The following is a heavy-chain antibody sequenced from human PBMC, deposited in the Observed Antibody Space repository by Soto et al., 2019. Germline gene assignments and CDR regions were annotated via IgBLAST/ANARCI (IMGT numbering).Heavy chain of an antibody. D-gene: IGHD6-13*01. CDR1: GFTLSSYA. CDR3: ARYLAARYGMDV. CDR2: ISGSGGST. V-gene: IGHV3-23*01. J-gene: IGHJ6*02. Sequence: GGSLRLSCAASGFTLSSYAMSWVRQAPGKGLGWVSAISGSGGSTYYADSVKGRFTISRDNSKNTLYLQMNSLRAEDTAVYCCARYLAARYGMDVWGQGTTVTVSS.